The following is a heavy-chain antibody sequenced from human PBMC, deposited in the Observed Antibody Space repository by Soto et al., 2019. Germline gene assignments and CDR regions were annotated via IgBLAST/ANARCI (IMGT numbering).Heavy chain of an antibody. CDR2: ISAYNGNT. D-gene: IGHD6-13*01. J-gene: IGHJ5*02. Sequence: ASVKVSCKASGYTFTSYGISWVRQAPGQGLEWMGWISAYNGNTNYAQKLQGRVTMTTDTSTSTAYMELRSLRSDDTAVYYCARDCGGCVGSWYHRAVSVGLVPQGSNWFDPWGQGTLVTVSS. CDR1: GYTFTSYG. CDR3: ARDCGGCVGSWYHRAVSVGLVPQGSNWFDP. V-gene: IGHV1-18*01.